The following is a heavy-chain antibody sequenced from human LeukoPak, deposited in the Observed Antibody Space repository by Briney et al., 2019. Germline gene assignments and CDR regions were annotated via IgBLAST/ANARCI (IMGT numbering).Heavy chain of an antibody. CDR2: INSDGSST. V-gene: IGHV3-74*01. D-gene: IGHD4-17*01. CDR3: ARDYGDGAALFDY. Sequence: PGGSLRLSCAASGFTFSSYWMHWVRQAPGKGLVWVSRINSDGSSTSCADSVKGRFTISRDNAKNTLYLQMNSLRAEDTAVYYCARDYGDGAALFDYWGQGTLVTVSS. J-gene: IGHJ4*02. CDR1: GFTFSSYW.